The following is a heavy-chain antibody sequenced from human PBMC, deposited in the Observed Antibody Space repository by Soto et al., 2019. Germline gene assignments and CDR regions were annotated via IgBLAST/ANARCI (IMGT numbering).Heavy chain of an antibody. D-gene: IGHD3-9*01. V-gene: IGHV3-11*06. CDR2: ISSSSSYT. Sequence: QVQLVESGGGLVKPGGSLRLSCAASGFTFSDYYMSLIRQAPGKGLEWVSYISSSSSYTNYADSVKGRFTISRHNAKNSLYLQMNSLRAEDPAVYYCARETVDHDILTGGEKPYDYWGQGTLVTVSS. J-gene: IGHJ4*02. CDR1: GFTFSDYY. CDR3: ARETVDHDILTGGEKPYDY.